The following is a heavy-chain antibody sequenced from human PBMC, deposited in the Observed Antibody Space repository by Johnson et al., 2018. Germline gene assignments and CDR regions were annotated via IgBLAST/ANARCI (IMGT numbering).Heavy chain of an antibody. CDR2: ISGSGGST. CDR3: AKVSAAAGTQGFQH. CDR1: GFTFSSYA. Sequence: VQLVQAGGGVVQPGRSLRLCCAASGFTFSSYAMSWVRQAPGKGLEWVSAISGSGGSTYYADAVKGRFPISRDNSKHPLYLQMNSLRAGDTAVYYCAKVSAAAGTQGFQHWGQGTLVTVSS. D-gene: IGHD6-13*01. J-gene: IGHJ1*01. V-gene: IGHV3-23*04.